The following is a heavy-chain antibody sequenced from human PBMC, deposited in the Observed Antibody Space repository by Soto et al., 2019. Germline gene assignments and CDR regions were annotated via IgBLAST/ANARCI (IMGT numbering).Heavy chain of an antibody. V-gene: IGHV4-59*01. D-gene: IGHD3-22*01. CDR2: IYYRANP. J-gene: IGHJ4*02. CDR3: AKDTYYYDRSGYYTCDH. Sequence: SETLSLTCTVSGWSISSYYWSWIRQPPGKGLEWIGYIYYRANPNYNPSLKSRVTISQDTSKNQFSLKLSSVTAEDTAVYYCAKDTYYYDRSGYYTCDHWGQGTQVTVSS. CDR1: GWSISSYY.